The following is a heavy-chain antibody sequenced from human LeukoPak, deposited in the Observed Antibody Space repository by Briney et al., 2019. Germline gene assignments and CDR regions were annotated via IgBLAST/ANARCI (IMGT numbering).Heavy chain of an antibody. CDR2: IDPRDSYT. D-gene: IGHD2-15*01. Sequence: GESLKISCKGSGYSFTTYWISWVRQMPGKGLEWMGRIDPRDSYTTYSPSFQGHVTISVDKSITTAYLLWNTLKASDTAMYYCATGPLLQMTFWGQGTLVTVSS. CDR1: GYSFTTYW. V-gene: IGHV5-10-1*01. J-gene: IGHJ4*02. CDR3: ATGPLLQMTF.